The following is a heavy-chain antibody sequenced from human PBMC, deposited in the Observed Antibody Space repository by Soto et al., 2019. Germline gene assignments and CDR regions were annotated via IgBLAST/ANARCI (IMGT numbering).Heavy chain of an antibody. CDR1: GYTFTGYY. CDR3: ASLGYCTNGVCYRGGGVDV. CDR2: INPNSGGT. Sequence: ASVKVSCKASGYTFTGYYMHWVRQAPGQGLEWMGWINPNSGGTNYAQKFQGRVTMTRDTSISTAYMELSRLRSDDTAVYYCASLGYCTNGVCYRGGGVDVWGQGTTVPVSS. V-gene: IGHV1-2*02. D-gene: IGHD2-8*01. J-gene: IGHJ6*02.